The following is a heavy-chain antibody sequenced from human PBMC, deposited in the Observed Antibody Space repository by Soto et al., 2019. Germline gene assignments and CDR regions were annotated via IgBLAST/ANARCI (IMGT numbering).Heavy chain of an antibody. CDR3: ARAEVGGYCSSTSCYASGFPDY. CDR1: GFTFSDYY. CDR2: ISSSGSTI. J-gene: IGHJ4*02. V-gene: IGHV3-11*01. Sequence: LRLSCAASGFTFSDYYMSWIRQAPGKGLEWVSYISSSGSTIYYADSVKGRFTISRDNAKNSLYLQMNSLRAEDTAVYYCARAEVGGYCSSTSCYASGFPDYWGQGTLVTVSS. D-gene: IGHD2-2*01.